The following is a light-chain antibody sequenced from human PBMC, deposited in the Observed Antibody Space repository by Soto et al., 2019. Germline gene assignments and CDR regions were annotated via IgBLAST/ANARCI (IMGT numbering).Light chain of an antibody. CDR1: QGIRNE. CDR3: LQHNTYPWT. Sequence: DIQMTQSPSSLCASVGDRVTFTCRESQGIRNELGWYQQKPGRAPKRLIYGVSNLQSGVPSRFSGSASGTEFTLTLSSLQPEDSATYYCLQHNTYPWTFGQGTKVEV. CDR2: GVS. J-gene: IGKJ1*01. V-gene: IGKV1-17*01.